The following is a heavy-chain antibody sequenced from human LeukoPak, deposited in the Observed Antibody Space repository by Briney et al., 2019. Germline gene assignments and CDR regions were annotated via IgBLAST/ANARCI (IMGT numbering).Heavy chain of an antibody. J-gene: IGHJ4*02. Sequence: SQTLSLTSTVYGGSISSGDYYWSWIRQPPGKGLEWIGYIYYSGSTYYNPSLKTRVTISVDTSKNQFSLKLSSVTAADTAVYYCARAPSHYYDSSGYSSYYFDYWGQGTLVTVSS. CDR3: ARAPSHYYDSSGYSSYYFDY. CDR2: IYYSGST. CDR1: GGSISSGDYY. V-gene: IGHV4-30-4*08. D-gene: IGHD3-22*01.